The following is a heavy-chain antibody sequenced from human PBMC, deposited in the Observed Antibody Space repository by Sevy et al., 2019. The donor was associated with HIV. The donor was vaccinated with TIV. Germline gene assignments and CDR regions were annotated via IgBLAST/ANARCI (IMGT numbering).Heavy chain of an antibody. D-gene: IGHD6-19*01. CDR2: ISTYNDNT. V-gene: IGHV1-18*01. CDR1: GYTFTSYG. CDR3: ARDSAPLWLVPGSFGY. Sequence: ASVKVSCKASGYTFTSYGISWVRQAPGQGLEWMGWISTYNDNTNYAQKLQGRVTMTTDTSTSTAYMELRSLTSDDTAVYYCARDSAPLWLVPGSFGYWGQGTLVTVSS. J-gene: IGHJ4*02.